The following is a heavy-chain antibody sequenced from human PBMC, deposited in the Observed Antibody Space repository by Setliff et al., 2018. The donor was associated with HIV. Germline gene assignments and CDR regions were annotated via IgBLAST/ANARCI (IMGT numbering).Heavy chain of an antibody. CDR2: IYHSGST. D-gene: IGHD3-10*01. V-gene: IGHV4-38-2*02. CDR3: ATIPAYYYGSGSYPGAFDI. J-gene: IGHJ3*02. Sequence: SETLSLTCTVSGYSISSGYYWGWIRQPPGKGLEWIGSIYHSGSTYYNPSLKSRVTISVDTSKNQFSLKLDSVTAADTAVYYCATIPAYYYGSGSYPGAFDIWGQGTMVTVSS. CDR1: GYSISSGYY.